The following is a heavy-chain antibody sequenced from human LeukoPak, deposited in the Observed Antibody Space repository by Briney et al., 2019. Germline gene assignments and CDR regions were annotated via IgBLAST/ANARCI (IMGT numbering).Heavy chain of an antibody. J-gene: IGHJ6*04. Sequence: GASVKVSCKACGYTFTGYYMHWVRQAPGQGLEWMGRINPNSGGANYAQKFQGRVTMTRATSISTAYMELSRLRSDDTAVYYCARDFCGGDCYSRSTYMDVWGKGTTVTVSS. CDR3: ARDFCGGDCYSRSTYMDV. D-gene: IGHD2-21*02. CDR1: GYTFTGYY. CDR2: INPNSGGA. V-gene: IGHV1-2*06.